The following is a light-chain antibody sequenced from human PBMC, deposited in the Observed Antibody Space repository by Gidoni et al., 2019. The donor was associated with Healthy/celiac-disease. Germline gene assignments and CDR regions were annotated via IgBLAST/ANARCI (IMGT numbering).Light chain of an antibody. Sequence: DIVMTQSPDSLAVSLGERATVNCKSSRSVFYSSNSKHYLAWYQQKPGQPPKLLIYWASTRESGVPDRFSGSGSGTDFTLTISSLQAEDVAVYYCQQYYSSPWTFGQGTKVEIK. V-gene: IGKV4-1*01. J-gene: IGKJ1*01. CDR3: QQYYSSPWT. CDR1: RSVFYSSNSKHY. CDR2: WAS.